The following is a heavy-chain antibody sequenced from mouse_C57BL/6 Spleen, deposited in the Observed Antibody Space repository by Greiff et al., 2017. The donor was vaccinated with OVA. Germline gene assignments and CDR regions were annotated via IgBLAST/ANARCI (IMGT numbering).Heavy chain of an antibody. J-gene: IGHJ3*01. CDR2: INPSTGGT. D-gene: IGHD1-1*01. Sequence: VQLQQSGPELVKPGASVKISCKASGYSFTGYYMNWVKQSPEKSLEWIGEINPSTGGTTYNQKFKAKATLTVDKSSSTAYMQLKSLTSEDSAVYDCAREDTTVVLLAYGGQGTRVTVSA. CDR1: GYSFTGYY. V-gene: IGHV1-42*01. CDR3: AREDTTVVLLAY.